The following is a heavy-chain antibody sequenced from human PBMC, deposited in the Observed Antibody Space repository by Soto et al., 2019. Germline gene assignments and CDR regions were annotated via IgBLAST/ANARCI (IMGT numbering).Heavy chain of an antibody. Sequence: GESLKISCKGSGCSFTSYWIGWVRQMPGKGLEWMGIIYPGDSDTRYSPSFQGQVTISADKSISTAYLQWSSLKASDTAMYYCARHLGSYSSSTRYYYGMDVWGQGTTVTVSS. CDR1: GCSFTSYW. V-gene: IGHV5-51*01. D-gene: IGHD6-13*01. CDR2: IYPGDSDT. J-gene: IGHJ6*02. CDR3: ARHLGSYSSSTRYYYGMDV.